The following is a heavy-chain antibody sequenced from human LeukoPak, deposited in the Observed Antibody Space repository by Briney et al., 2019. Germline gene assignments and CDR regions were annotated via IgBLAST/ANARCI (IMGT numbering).Heavy chain of an antibody. Sequence: ALVKVSCKASGYTFTSYGISWVRQAPGQGLEWMGWISAYNGNTNYAQKLQGRVTMTTDTSTSTAYMELRSLRSDDTAVYYCARIMGISCSGGSCYSGSSDYWGQGTLVTVSS. CDR2: ISAYNGNT. V-gene: IGHV1-18*01. CDR1: GYTFTSYG. CDR3: ARIMGISCSGGSCYSGSSDY. D-gene: IGHD2-15*01. J-gene: IGHJ4*02.